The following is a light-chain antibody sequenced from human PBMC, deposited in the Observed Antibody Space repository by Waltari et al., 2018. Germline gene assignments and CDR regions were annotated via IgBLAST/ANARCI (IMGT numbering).Light chain of an antibody. CDR2: GAS. J-gene: IGKJ2*01. CDR1: QSLSKRY. CDR3: QQYGSSILYT. V-gene: IGKV3-20*01. Sequence: MVLTQSPGTLSLSPGETATLSCRTSQSLSKRYLAWYQQKPDQAPRLLIYGASSRATGIPDRFSGSGSGTDFTLTITRLEPEDSAVYYCQQYGSSILYTFGQGTKLEIK.